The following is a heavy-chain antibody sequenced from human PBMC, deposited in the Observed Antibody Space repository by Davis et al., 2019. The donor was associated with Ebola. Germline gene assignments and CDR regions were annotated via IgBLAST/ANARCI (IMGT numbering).Heavy chain of an antibody. J-gene: IGHJ6*04. V-gene: IGHV4-61*09. CDR2: IHSGGST. CDR1: DASLRGESYY. D-gene: IGHD1-14*01. CDR3: ARNITKWHSKDIYYYGMDV. Sequence: PSETLSLTCIVSDASLRGESYYWSWIRQPAGQGLEWIGHIHSGGSTNYNPSLRSRVTISLDTSKTQVSLQLRSVTAADTAVYYCARNITKWHSKDIYYYGMDVWGKGTKVTVSS.